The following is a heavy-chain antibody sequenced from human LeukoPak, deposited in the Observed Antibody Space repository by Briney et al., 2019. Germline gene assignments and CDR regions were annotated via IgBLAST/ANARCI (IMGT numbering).Heavy chain of an antibody. Sequence: GASVKVSCKASGGTFSSYAISWVRQAPGQGLEWMGGIIPIFGTANYAQKFQGRVTITADESTSTAYMELSSLRSEDTAVYYCASSSGYYYEWFDPWGQGTLVTVSS. D-gene: IGHD3-22*01. J-gene: IGHJ5*02. CDR2: IIPIFGTA. V-gene: IGHV1-69*13. CDR1: GGTFSSYA. CDR3: ASSSGYYYEWFDP.